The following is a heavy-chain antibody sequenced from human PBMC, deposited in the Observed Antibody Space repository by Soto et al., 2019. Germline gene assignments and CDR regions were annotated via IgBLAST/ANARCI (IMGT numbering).Heavy chain of an antibody. CDR3: ATSRISIAVAGETEYYFDY. Sequence: ASVKVSCKASGYIFTGYYMHWVRQAPGQGLEWMGWINPNSGDTNYTQKFQGWVTMTRDTSISTAYMELSRLGSDDTAVYYCATSRISIAVAGETEYYFDYWGQGTPVTVSS. CDR1: GYIFTGYY. CDR2: INPNSGDT. V-gene: IGHV1-2*04. J-gene: IGHJ4*02. D-gene: IGHD6-19*01.